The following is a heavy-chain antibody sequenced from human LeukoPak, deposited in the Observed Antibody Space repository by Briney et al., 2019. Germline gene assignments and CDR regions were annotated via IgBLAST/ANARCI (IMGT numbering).Heavy chain of an antibody. CDR1: GFTFSRYG. CDR3: ARVRSGLHMDV. CDR2: ISYDGSNK. D-gene: IGHD2-15*01. Sequence: GGSLRLSCAASGFTFSRYGMHWVRQAPGKGLEWVALISYDGSNKYYADSVKGRFTISRDNAKNSLYLQMNSLRAEDTALYYCARVRSGLHMDVWGQGTTVTVSS. V-gene: IGHV3-30*03. J-gene: IGHJ6*02.